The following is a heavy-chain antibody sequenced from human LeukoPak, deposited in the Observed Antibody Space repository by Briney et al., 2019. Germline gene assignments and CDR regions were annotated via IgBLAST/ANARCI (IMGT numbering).Heavy chain of an antibody. D-gene: IGHD2-2*01. J-gene: IGHJ4*02. CDR1: GFTFSGSA. CDR3: TRWDCTTTGCYPFDY. CDR2: IRDKANSYAT. V-gene: IGHV3-73*01. Sequence: GGSLKLSCAASGFTFSGSAIHWVRQASGKGLEWVGRIRDKANSYATAYIASVKGRFTISRDDSKDTAYLQMSSLKTEDTAVYYCTRWDCTTTGCYPFDYWGQGTLVTVSS.